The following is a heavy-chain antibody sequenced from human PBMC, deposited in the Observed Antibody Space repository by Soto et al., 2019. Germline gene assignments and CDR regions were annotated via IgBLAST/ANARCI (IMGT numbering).Heavy chain of an antibody. Sequence: ASVKVSCKASGYTFTGYYMHWVRQAPGQGLEWMGWINPNSGGTNYAQKFQGWVTMTRETSISTAYMELSRLRSDDTAVYYCARGGATHDAFDIWGQGTMVTVSS. V-gene: IGHV1-2*04. CDR1: GYTFTGYY. CDR3: ARGGATHDAFDI. D-gene: IGHD1-1*01. CDR2: INPNSGGT. J-gene: IGHJ3*02.